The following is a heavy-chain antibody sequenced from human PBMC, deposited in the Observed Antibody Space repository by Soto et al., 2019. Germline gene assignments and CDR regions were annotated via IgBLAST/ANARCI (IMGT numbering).Heavy chain of an antibody. CDR2: ISTYNGNT. Sequence: ASVKVSCKASGYTFTTYPITWVRQAPGHGLEWMGWISTYNGNTNYAQGLQDRVSMTTDTSTSTAYLELRSLRSDDTAVYFCAREGRGWDFDLWGQGTPVTVSS. CDR1: GYTFTTYP. J-gene: IGHJ2*01. V-gene: IGHV1-18*01. CDR3: AREGRGWDFDL.